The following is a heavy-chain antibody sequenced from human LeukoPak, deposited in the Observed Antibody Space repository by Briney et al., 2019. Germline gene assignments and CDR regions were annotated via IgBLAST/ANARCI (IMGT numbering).Heavy chain of an antibody. D-gene: IGHD3-16*01. CDR2: ISGSGGNT. V-gene: IGHV3-23*01. CDR3: ARGEDNADEYLREDY. J-gene: IGHJ4*02. Sequence: GGSLRLSCAASGFTFSNYAMSWVRQAPGKGLEWVSVISGSGGNTYYADSVKGRFTISRDNSKNTLYLQMNSLRADDTAVYYCARGEDNADEYLREDYWGQGILVTVSS. CDR1: GFTFSNYA.